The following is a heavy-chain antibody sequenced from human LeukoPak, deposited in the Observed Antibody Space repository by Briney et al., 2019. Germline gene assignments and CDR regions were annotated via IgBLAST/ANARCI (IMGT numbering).Heavy chain of an antibody. J-gene: IGHJ3*02. CDR1: GYTFTGYY. V-gene: IGHV1-2*06. D-gene: IGHD3-16*02. CDR2: ISPNSGGT. Sequence: GASVKVSCKASGYTFTGYYMHWVRQAPGQGLEWMGRISPNSGGTNYAQKFQGRVTMTRDTSISTAYMELSRLRSDDTAVYYCARGTITFGGVIVPGDAFDIWGQGTMVTVSS. CDR3: ARGTITFGGVIVPGDAFDI.